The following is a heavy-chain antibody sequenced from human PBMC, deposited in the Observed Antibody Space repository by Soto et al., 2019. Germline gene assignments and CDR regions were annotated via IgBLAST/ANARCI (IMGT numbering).Heavy chain of an antibody. CDR2: IYYSGST. D-gene: IGHD6-13*01. CDR1: GGSISSSSYY. V-gene: IGHV4-39*01. CDR3: ARLRIAAAGTGIDY. J-gene: IGHJ4*02. Sequence: SETLSLTCTGSGGSISSSSYYWGWIRQPPGKGLEWIGSIYYSGSTYYNPSLKSRVTISVDTSKNQFSLKLSSVTAADTAVYYCARLRIAAAGTGIDYWGQGTLVTVSS.